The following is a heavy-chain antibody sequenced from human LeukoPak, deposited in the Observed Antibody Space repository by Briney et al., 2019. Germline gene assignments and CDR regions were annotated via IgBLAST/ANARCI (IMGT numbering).Heavy chain of an antibody. Sequence: GGSLRLSCTASGFTFSSYSMNWVRQAPGKGLEWVSSISSSSSYIYYADSVKGRFTISRDNAKNSLYLHMNSLGAEDTAVYYCTRGNYGPNSGAFDYWGQGTLVTVSS. V-gene: IGHV3-21*01. CDR2: ISSSSSYI. CDR3: TRGNYGPNSGAFDY. D-gene: IGHD4-17*01. CDR1: GFTFSSYS. J-gene: IGHJ4*02.